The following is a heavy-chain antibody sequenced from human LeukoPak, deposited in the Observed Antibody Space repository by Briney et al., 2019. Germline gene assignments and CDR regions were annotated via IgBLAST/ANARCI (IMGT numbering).Heavy chain of an antibody. CDR2: IYYSGST. J-gene: IGHJ4*02. D-gene: IGHD6-19*01. CDR3: AREGYSSGWYAY. Sequence: SETLSLTCTVSGGSISSYYWSWIRQPPGKGLEWIGYIYYSGSTNYNPSLKSRVTISVDTSKTQFSLKLSSVAVADTAVYYCAREGYSSGWYAYWGQGTLVTVSS. CDR1: GGSISSYY. V-gene: IGHV4-59*01.